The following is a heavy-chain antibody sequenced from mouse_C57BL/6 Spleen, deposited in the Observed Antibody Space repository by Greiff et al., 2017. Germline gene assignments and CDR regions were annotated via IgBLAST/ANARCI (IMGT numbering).Heavy chain of an antibody. D-gene: IGHD1-1*01. J-gene: IGHJ4*01. CDR3: ARGGLLRYAMDY. CDR2: INPYNGGT. V-gene: IGHV1-19*01. CDR1: GYTFTDYY. Sequence: VQLQQSGPVLVKPGASVKMSCKASGYTFTDYYMNWVKQSHGKSLEWIGVINPYNGGTSYNQKFKGKATLTVDKSSSTAYMALNSLTSEDSAVYYCARGGLLRYAMDYWGQGTSVTVSS.